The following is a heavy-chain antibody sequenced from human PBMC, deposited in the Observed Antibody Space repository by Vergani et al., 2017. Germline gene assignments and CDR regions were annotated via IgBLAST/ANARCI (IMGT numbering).Heavy chain of an antibody. Sequence: EVELVQSGPEMRKPGESLKISCKGSEYSFGNYWIVWVRQMPGKGLEGMGIIYPADSDTRYSPSFQGQVTISADKSISTAFLQWDSLKASDTALYYCARHTTYTDSWGQGTLVTVSS. D-gene: IGHD1-1*01. CDR1: EYSFGNYW. CDR2: IYPADSDT. V-gene: IGHV5-51*01. J-gene: IGHJ4*02. CDR3: ARHTTYTDS.